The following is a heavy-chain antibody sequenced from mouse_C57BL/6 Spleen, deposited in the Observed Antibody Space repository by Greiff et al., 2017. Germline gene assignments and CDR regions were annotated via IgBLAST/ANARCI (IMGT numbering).Heavy chain of an antibody. CDR2: IDPETGGT. CDR1: GYTFTDYE. D-gene: IGHD1-1*01. V-gene: IGHV1-15*01. CDR3: TRDYGSSFDY. J-gene: IGHJ2*01. Sequence: QVQLKESGAELVRPGASVTLSCKASGYTFTDYEMHWVKQTPVHGLEWIGAIDPETGGTAYNQKFKGKDILTADKSSSTAYMELRSLTSEDSAVYYCTRDYGSSFDYWGQGTTLTVSS.